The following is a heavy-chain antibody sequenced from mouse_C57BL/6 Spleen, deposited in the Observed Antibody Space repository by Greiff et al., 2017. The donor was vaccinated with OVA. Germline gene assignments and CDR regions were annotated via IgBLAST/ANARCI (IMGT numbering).Heavy chain of an antibody. D-gene: IGHD2-5*01. V-gene: IGHV1-63*01. Sequence: VQLQQSGAELVRPGTSVKMSCKASGYTFTNYWIGWAKQRPGHGLEWIGDIYPGGGYTNYNEKFKGKATLTADKSSSTAYMQFSSLTSEDSAIYDCARSRGDSNYEWAYWGQGTLVTVSA. CDR2: IYPGGGYT. J-gene: IGHJ3*01. CDR1: GYTFTNYW. CDR3: ARSRGDSNYEWAY.